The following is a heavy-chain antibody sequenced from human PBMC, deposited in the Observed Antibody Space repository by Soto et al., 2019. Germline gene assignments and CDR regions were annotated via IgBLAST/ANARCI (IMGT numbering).Heavy chain of an antibody. V-gene: IGHV5-51*01. Sequence: EVQLVQSGAEVKNPGESLKISCEASGYKFTNYWLGWVRQMPGKGLEWMGMIYPGESDAKYSPSFQGQVTISADKSISTAYLEWISLEASDTAMYFCARHVPSFSIDYYGMDVWGQGTTVTVSS. D-gene: IGHD6-6*01. CDR2: IYPGESDA. CDR3: ARHVPSFSIDYYGMDV. J-gene: IGHJ6*02. CDR1: GYKFTNYW.